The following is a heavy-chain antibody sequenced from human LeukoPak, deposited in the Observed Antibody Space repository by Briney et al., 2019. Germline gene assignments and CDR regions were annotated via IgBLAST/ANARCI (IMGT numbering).Heavy chain of an antibody. Sequence: ASVKVSCKASGGTFSSYAISWVRQAPGQGLEWMGGIIPIFGTANYAQKFQGRVTITADESTSTAYMELSSLRSEDTAVYYCARGQVTLRGVPRNWFDPWGQGTLVTVSS. D-gene: IGHD3-10*01. CDR1: GGTFSSYA. J-gene: IGHJ5*02. V-gene: IGHV1-69*13. CDR2: IIPIFGTA. CDR3: ARGQVTLRGVPRNWFDP.